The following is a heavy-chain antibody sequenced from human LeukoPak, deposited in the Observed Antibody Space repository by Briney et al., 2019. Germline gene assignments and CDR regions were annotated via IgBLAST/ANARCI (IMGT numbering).Heavy chain of an antibody. CDR3: ARGFYDFWSGHTLKFDP. CDR2: ISAYNGNT. Sequence: ASVKVSCKASGYTFTSYGISWVRQAPGQGLEWMGWISAYNGNTNYAQKLQGRVTMTTDTSTSTAYMELRSLRSDDTAVYYCARGFYDFWSGHTLKFDPWGQGTLVTVSS. V-gene: IGHV1-18*01. CDR1: GYTFTSYG. D-gene: IGHD3-3*01. J-gene: IGHJ5*02.